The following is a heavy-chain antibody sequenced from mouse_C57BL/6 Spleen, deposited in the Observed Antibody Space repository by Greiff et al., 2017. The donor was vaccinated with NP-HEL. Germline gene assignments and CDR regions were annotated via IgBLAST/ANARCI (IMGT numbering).Heavy chain of an antibody. J-gene: IGHJ1*03. D-gene: IGHD1-1*01. CDR3: ARHEIHYYGSSYDWYFDV. Sequence: QVQLQQSGAELVKPGASVKLSCKASGYTFTEYTIHWVKQRSGQGLEWIGWFYPGSGSIKYNEKFKDKATLTADKSSSTVYMELSRLTSEDSAVYFCARHEIHYYGSSYDWYFDVWGTGTTVTVSS. CDR2: FYPGSGSI. CDR1: GYTFTEYT. V-gene: IGHV1-62-2*01.